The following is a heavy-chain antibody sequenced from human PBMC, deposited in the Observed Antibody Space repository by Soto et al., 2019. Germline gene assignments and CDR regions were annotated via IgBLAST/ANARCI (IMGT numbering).Heavy chain of an antibody. D-gene: IGHD4-17*01. CDR3: ANDFVMGTTVYYYNMDV. CDR1: GFTFSSYA. J-gene: IGHJ6*03. V-gene: IGHV3-23*01. CDR2: ISGSGGST. Sequence: PGGSLRLSCAASGFTFSSYAMSWVRQAPGKGLEWVSAISGSGGSTYYADSVKGRFTISRDNSKNTLYLQMNSLRAEDTAVYYCANDFVMGTTVYYYNMDVWGKGTTVTVSS.